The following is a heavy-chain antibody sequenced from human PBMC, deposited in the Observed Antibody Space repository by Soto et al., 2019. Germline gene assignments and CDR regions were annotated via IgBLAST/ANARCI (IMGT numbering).Heavy chain of an antibody. D-gene: IGHD3-9*01. CDR1: GDSVTSVSDY. V-gene: IGHV4-61*01. J-gene: IGHJ6*02. Sequence: SETLSLTCTVSGDSVTSVSDYWSWIRQPPGKGLEWIGYIYYSGSADYNPSLGSRVTISIDTSKNQFSLKLTSVTAADTAVYYCARGVGLGYYYYHMDLWGQGTTVTVSS. CDR3: ARGVGLGYYYYHMDL. CDR2: IYYSGSA.